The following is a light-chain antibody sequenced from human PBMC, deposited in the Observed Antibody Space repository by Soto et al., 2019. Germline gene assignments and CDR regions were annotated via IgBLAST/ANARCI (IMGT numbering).Light chain of an antibody. V-gene: IGKV1D-12*01. Sequence: DIQMTQSPSSVSASVGDRVTITCRASQGISSWLAWYQQKPGKAPKLLIYAASSLQSGVPSRFSGSESGTDFTLTVSGLQPEDVAVYYCQQYYDTLPTFGQGTRLEIK. J-gene: IGKJ5*01. CDR1: QGISSW. CDR3: QQYYDTLPT. CDR2: AAS.